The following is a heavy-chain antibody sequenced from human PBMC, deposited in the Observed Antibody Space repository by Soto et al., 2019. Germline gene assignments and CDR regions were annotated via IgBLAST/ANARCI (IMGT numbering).Heavy chain of an antibody. V-gene: IGHV1-3*01. CDR3: ARDGTMVLGVIITEVGRFDP. CDR2: INADNGNT. Sequence: QVQLVQSGAEVKKPGASGKVSCQASGYTFTSYAMHWVRQAPGQRLEWMGWINADNGNTKYSQKFQGRVTITRDTSASTSYMELSRLRSEDTAVYYCARDGTMVLGVIITEVGRFDPWGQGTLVTVSS. J-gene: IGHJ5*02. D-gene: IGHD3-10*01. CDR1: GYTFTSYA.